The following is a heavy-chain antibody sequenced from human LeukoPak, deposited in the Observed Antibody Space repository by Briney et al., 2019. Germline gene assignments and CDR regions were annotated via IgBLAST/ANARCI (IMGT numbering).Heavy chain of an antibody. J-gene: IGHJ4*02. CDR1: GFTFSSYA. V-gene: IGHV3-23*01. CDR3: AKMYDILTGYYLFDY. Sequence: GGSLRLSCAASGFTFSSYAMSWVRQAPGKGLEWVSAISGSGGSTYYADSVKGRFTISRDNSKNTLYLQMNSLRAEDTAVYYCAKMYDILTGYYLFDYRGQGTLVTVSS. D-gene: IGHD3-9*01. CDR2: ISGSGGST.